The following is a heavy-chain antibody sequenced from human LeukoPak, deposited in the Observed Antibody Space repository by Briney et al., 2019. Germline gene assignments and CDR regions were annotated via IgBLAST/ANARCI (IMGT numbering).Heavy chain of an antibody. Sequence: GSLRLSCAASGFIFSSYSMNWVRQAPGKGLEWVSYISSSSSTIYYADSVKGRFTISRDNSKNTLYLQMNSLRAEDTAVYYCAKYYGSGSYLNYWGQGTLVTVSS. CDR3: AKYYGSGSYLNY. V-gene: IGHV3-48*01. D-gene: IGHD3-10*01. CDR2: ISSSSSTI. CDR1: GFIFSSYS. J-gene: IGHJ4*02.